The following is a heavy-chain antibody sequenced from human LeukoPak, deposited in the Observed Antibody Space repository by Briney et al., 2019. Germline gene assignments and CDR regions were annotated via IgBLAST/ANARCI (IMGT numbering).Heavy chain of an antibody. Sequence: TGGSLRLSCAASGFTVSSNYMSWVRQAPGKGLEWIGEINHSGSTNYNPSLKSRVTISVDTSKNQFSLKLSSVTAADTAVYYCARGGQWLVRHLDYWGQGTLVTVSS. J-gene: IGHJ4*02. CDR1: GFTVSSNY. CDR2: INHSGST. CDR3: ARGGQWLVRHLDY. D-gene: IGHD6-19*01. V-gene: IGHV4-34*01.